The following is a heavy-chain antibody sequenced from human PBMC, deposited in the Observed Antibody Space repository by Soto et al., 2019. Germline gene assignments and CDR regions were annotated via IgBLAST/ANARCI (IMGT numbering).Heavy chain of an antibody. J-gene: IGHJ5*02. Sequence: PGGSLRLSCAASGFSFNNFAMHWVCQAPGKGLEWVAIISYDGSNKYYADSVKGRFTISRDNSENTLYLLMNSLRAEDTAVYYCARDHRGDYYETSGYYPGSWGQGAQVTVS. CDR3: ARDHRGDYYETSGYYPGS. V-gene: IGHV3-30-3*01. CDR1: GFSFNNFA. D-gene: IGHD3-22*01. CDR2: ISYDGSNK.